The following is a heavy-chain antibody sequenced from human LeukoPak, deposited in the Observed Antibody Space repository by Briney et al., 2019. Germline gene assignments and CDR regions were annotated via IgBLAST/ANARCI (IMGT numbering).Heavy chain of an antibody. CDR1: GYTFTGYY. CDR3: ARDKARKYPPDGVDV. D-gene: IGHD6-6*01. J-gene: IGHJ6*02. V-gene: IGHV1-2*02. Sequence: GASVKVSCKASGYTFTGYYMHWVRQAPGQGLEWMGWIGPNSGGTNYAQNLQGRVTMTTDTSTSTAYMELRSLRSDDTAVYYCARDKARKYPPDGVDVWGQGTTVTVSS. CDR2: IGPNSGGT.